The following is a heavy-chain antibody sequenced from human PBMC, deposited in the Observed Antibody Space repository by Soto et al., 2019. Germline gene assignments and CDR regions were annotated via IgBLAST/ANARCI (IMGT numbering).Heavy chain of an antibody. CDR3: AKDLREQLVRPYYYDYGMDV. Sequence: PGGSLRLSCAASGFTFSSYGMHWVRQAPGKGLEWVAVISYDGNKKYYADSVRGRFTISRDNSKNTLYLQMNSQRAEDTAVYYCAKDLREQLVRPYYYDYGMDVWGQGTTVTVSS. J-gene: IGHJ6*02. CDR1: GFTFSSYG. D-gene: IGHD6-6*01. V-gene: IGHV3-30*18. CDR2: ISYDGNKK.